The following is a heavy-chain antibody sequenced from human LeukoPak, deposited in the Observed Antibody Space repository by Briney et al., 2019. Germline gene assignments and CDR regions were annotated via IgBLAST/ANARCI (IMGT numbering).Heavy chain of an antibody. CDR3: AKGRTYHDILTGYDY. CDR2: IRGSGGST. V-gene: IGHV3-23*01. CDR1: GLSFSSYA. D-gene: IGHD3-9*01. J-gene: IGHJ4*02. Sequence: GGSLRLSCAASGLSFSSYAMSWVRQAPGKGLEWVSGIRGSGGSTFYADSVQGRFTISRDNSKKTLYLQVNSLRGEDTAVYYCAKGRTYHDILTGYDYWGQGTLVTVSS.